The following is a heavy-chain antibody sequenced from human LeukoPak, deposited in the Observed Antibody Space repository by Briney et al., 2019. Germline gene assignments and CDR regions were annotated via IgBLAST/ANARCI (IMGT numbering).Heavy chain of an antibody. Sequence: SXRLSCAAXGFTXSSXAMHWVRQAPGXGLEWVAVISYDGSRKHYGDSVRGRFSISRDNSESTLFLQMNSLTTDDTSVYFCAKYAYNWNAPDGFDMWGQGTMVIVSS. CDR3: AKYAYNWNAPDGFDM. CDR1: GFTXSSXA. J-gene: IGHJ3*02. D-gene: IGHD1-1*01. CDR2: ISYDGSRK. V-gene: IGHV3-30*18.